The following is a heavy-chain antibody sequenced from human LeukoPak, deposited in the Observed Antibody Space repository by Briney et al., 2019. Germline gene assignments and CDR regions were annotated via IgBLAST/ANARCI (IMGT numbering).Heavy chain of an antibody. J-gene: IGHJ4*02. V-gene: IGHV3-21*01. D-gene: IGHD1-20*01. Sequence: GSLRLSCAASGFTFSSYSMNWVRQAPGKGLEWVSSISSSSSYIYYADSVKGRFTISRDNAKNTLYLQMNSLRAEDTAVYYCARVPPYNWNPDYWGQGTLVTVSS. CDR1: GFTFSSYS. CDR3: ARVPPYNWNPDY. CDR2: ISSSSSYI.